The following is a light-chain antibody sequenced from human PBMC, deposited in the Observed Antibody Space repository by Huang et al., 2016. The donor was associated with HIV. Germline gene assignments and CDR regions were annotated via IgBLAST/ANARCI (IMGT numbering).Light chain of an antibody. V-gene: IGKV3-15*01. J-gene: IGKJ1*01. CDR3: QQYNHWPPTT. Sequence: EVVMTQSPATLSVSPGERASLSCRASQNIINGLAWYQQRPGQAPRLLIYDASTRATGIPARFSGIGSGTDFTLTISSLQSEDFAVYYCQQYNHWPPTTFGQGTTVDIK. CDR1: QNIING. CDR2: DAS.